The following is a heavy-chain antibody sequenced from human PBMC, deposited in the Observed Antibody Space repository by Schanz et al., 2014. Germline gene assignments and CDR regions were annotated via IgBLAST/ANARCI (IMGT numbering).Heavy chain of an antibody. CDR2: ISPYTGNT. CDR3: ARAKRFGDMDV. V-gene: IGHV1-18*01. CDR1: GYTFSDYG. D-gene: IGHD3-10*01. J-gene: IGHJ6*02. Sequence: QVQLVQSGDEVKKPGASVKVSCKASGYTFSDYGITWVRQAPGQGLEWVGWISPYTGNTHYFDKMEGRVTMTTDTSTSTAYMELRSLRSDDTAMYYCARAKRFGDMDVWGQGTTVTVSS.